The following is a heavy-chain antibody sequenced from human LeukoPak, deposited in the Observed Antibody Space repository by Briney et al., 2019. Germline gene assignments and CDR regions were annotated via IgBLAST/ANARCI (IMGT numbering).Heavy chain of an antibody. D-gene: IGHD5-24*01. CDR2: IYPGDSDT. J-gene: IGHJ4*02. CDR3: GRLMAEGTFDY. V-gene: IGHV5-51*01. CDR1: GDNFNMFW. Sequence: GESLKISCTGSGDNFNMFWIGWVRQMPGKGLEWMGIIYPGDSDTRYSPSFQGQVTISVDKSISTAYLQWSSPKASDTGLYYCGRLMAEGTFDYWGQGTLVSVSS.